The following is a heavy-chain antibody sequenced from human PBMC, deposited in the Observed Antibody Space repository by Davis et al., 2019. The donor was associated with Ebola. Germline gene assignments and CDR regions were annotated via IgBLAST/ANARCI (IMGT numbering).Heavy chain of an antibody. J-gene: IGHJ6*03. V-gene: IGHV4-61*08. CDR1: GGSASRDVYS. D-gene: IGHD6-6*01. CDR3: ARDRDSTSPPYYYYYMDV. Sequence: MPSETLSLTCSVTGGSASRDVYSWNWIRHSPGKGLEWIGFVYNRDTTNYNPSLKSRVTISVDTSKNQFSLKLSSVTAADTAVYYCARDRDSTSPPYYYYYMDVWGKGTTVTVSS. CDR2: VYNRDTT.